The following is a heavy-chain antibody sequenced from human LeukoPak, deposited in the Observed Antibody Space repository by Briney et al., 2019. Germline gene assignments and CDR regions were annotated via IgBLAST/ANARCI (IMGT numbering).Heavy chain of an antibody. J-gene: IGHJ4*02. CDR2: ISSSSSYI. V-gene: IGHV3-21*01. CDR3: ASRMAAAGGGLSRTFDY. Sequence: GGSLRLPCAASGFTFSSYSMNWVRQAPGKGLEWVSSISSSSSYIYYADSVKGRFTISRDNAKNSLYLQMNSLRAEDTAVYYCASRMAAAGGGLSRTFDYWGQGTLVTVSS. CDR1: GFTFSSYS. D-gene: IGHD6-13*01.